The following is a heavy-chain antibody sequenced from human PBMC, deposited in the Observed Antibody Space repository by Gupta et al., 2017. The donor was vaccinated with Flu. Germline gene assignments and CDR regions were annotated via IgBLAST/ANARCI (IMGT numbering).Heavy chain of an antibody. CDR3: ASEAYGYHYMDA. V-gene: IGHV3-21*04. CDR2: ISATETYK. D-gene: IGHD5-18*01. Sequence: VRQAPGKGLEWCASISATETYKDYGDAVKGRFTISRDDAKTSSYLQMDSLRVEDPAVYFCASEAYGYHYMDAWGKGTTVIVSS. J-gene: IGHJ6*03.